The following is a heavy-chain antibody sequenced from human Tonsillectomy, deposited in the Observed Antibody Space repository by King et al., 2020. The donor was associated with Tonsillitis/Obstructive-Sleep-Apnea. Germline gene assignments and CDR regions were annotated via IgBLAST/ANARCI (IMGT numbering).Heavy chain of an antibody. CDR3: ARDQDYGSGSYFHYYYYMDV. Sequence: VQLVESGGGLIQPGGSLRLSCAASGFTVSSNYMSWVRQAPGKGLEWVSVIYSGGSTYYADSVKCRFTISRDNSKNTLYLQMNSLRAEDTAVYYCARDQDYGSGSYFHYYYYMDVWGKGTTVTVSS. CDR1: GFTVSSNY. CDR2: IYSGGST. V-gene: IGHV3-53*01. J-gene: IGHJ6*03. D-gene: IGHD3-10*01.